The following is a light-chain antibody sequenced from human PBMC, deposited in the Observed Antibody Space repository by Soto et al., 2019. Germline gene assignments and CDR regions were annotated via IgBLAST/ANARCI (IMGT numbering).Light chain of an antibody. CDR3: QHYSSSPLT. Sequence: EIVLTQSPGTLSLSPGERANLSCRASQRVSSSYLAWYQQKPGQAHRLLIYGASSRATGIPDRFSGSGFGTDFTLTISRLEPEDFAVYYCQHYSSSPLTFGQGTSGEIK. V-gene: IGKV3-20*01. CDR1: QRVSSSY. J-gene: IGKJ1*01. CDR2: GAS.